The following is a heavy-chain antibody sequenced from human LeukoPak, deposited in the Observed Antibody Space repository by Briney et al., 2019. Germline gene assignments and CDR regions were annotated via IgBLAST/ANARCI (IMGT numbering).Heavy chain of an antibody. D-gene: IGHD4-17*01. J-gene: IGHJ4*02. CDR2: IGTGGET. CDR1: GFIFSAYA. V-gene: IGHV3-23*01. Sequence: GGSLRLSCAASGFIFSAYAMSWVRQAPGQGLEWISVIGTGGETHYADSVRGRFTISRSNFKNTLYLQMDSLRAEDTAVYYCAKRVTVTTKYFDSWGQGTLVTVSS. CDR3: AKRVTVTTKYFDS.